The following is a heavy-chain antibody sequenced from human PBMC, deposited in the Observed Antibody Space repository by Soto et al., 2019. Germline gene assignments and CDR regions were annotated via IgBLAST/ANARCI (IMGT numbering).Heavy chain of an antibody. Sequence: QVQLVQSGAEVKKPGASVKVSCKASGYTFTSYGISWVRQAPGQGLEWMGWINPYNGNTNYAQKLQGRVTMTTDTPPNTAYMELRSVRSDDTAVYYCARDWFGIDYWGQGTLVTVSS. V-gene: IGHV1-18*01. CDR2: INPYNGNT. D-gene: IGHD3-16*01. CDR1: GYTFTSYG. J-gene: IGHJ4*02. CDR3: ARDWFGIDY.